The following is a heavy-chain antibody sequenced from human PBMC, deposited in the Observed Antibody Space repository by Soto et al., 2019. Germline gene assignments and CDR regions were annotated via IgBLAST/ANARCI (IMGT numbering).Heavy chain of an antibody. CDR2: IFHDGTA. CDR3: ARLVYDTRLNYMYFDF. J-gene: IGHJ4*02. CDR1: CVSISSGNW. V-gene: IGHV4-4*02. D-gene: IGHD3-10*01. Sequence: SETLSLTCAVSCVSISSGNWWTWVRQTPQRGLEYIGEIFHDGTANYYPSFERRVAISVDTSKNQFSLKLTSVTAADTAIYFCARLVYDTRLNYMYFDFWGQGALVT.